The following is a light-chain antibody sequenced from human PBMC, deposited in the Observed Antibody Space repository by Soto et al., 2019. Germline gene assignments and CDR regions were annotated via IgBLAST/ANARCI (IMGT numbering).Light chain of an antibody. Sequence: QSALTQPPSASGSPGQSVTISCTGTSSDIGGYDYVSWFQHHPGRAPKFMIYELTKRPSGVPDRFSGSRSGNTASLTVSGLQAEDEADYYCSSYAGSNNVIFGGGTKLTVL. CDR3: SSYAGSNNVI. CDR2: ELT. J-gene: IGLJ2*01. V-gene: IGLV2-8*01. CDR1: SSDIGGYDY.